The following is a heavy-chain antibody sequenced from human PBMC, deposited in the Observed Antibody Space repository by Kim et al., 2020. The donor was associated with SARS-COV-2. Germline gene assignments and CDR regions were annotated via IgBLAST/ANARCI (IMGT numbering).Heavy chain of an antibody. D-gene: IGHD3-22*01. CDR2: IIPIFGTA. CDR1: GGTFSSYA. J-gene: IGHJ6*02. CDR3: ARGPYDSSGYIASPKSVYYYYGMDV. V-gene: IGHV1-69*06. Sequence: SVKVSCKASGGTFSSYAISWVRQAPGQGLEWMGGIIPIFGTANYAQKFQGRVTINADKATSTAYMELSSLRYEDTAAHYCARGPYDSSGYIASPKSVYYYYGMDVWGQGTTVTASS.